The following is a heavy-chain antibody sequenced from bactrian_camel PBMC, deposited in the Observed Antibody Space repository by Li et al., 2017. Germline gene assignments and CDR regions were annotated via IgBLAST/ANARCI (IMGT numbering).Heavy chain of an antibody. CDR2: LRRYGGGT. CDR1: GFTDNSYL. V-gene: IGHV3S6*01. D-gene: IGHD2*01. CDR3: TVSSYRGDGTYCHTMGWNY. J-gene: IGHJ4*01. Sequence: HVQLVESGGGSVQAGGSLRLSCEHSGFTDNSYLVAWFRQAPGKRREGVALLRRYGGGTSFPTYADAIKDRFTISQDESKKTLILQMNSLKPDDTAMYYCTVSSYRGDGTYCHTMGWNYWGQGTQVTVS.